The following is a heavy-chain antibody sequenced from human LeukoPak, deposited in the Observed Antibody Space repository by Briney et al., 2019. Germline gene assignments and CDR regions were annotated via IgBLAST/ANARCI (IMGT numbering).Heavy chain of an antibody. D-gene: IGHD6-13*01. CDR2: IIPIFGTA. CDR3: ASHGGPPPYSSSWKTVLRGYYMDV. Sequence: ASVKVSCKASGGTFSSYAISWVRQAPGQGLEWMGGIIPIFGTANYAQKFQGRVTITADESTSTAYMELSSLRSEDTAVYYCASHGGPPPYSSSWKTVLRGYYMDVWGKGTTVTVSS. CDR1: GGTFSSYA. V-gene: IGHV1-69*13. J-gene: IGHJ6*03.